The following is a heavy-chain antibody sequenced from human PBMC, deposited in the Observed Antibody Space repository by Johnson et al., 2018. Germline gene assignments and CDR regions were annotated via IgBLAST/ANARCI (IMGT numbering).Heavy chain of an antibody. J-gene: IGHJ6*02. D-gene: IGHD2-8*01. CDR3: ARRRDCSNGVCYGMDV. CDR2: IGTQRVYI. CDR1: GFPFNTYT. V-gene: IGHV3-21*01. Sequence: VQLVQSGGGLVKHGGSLRLSCAASGFPFNTYTMKWVRQAPGQGLEWISSIGTQRVYIYYAAQVKGLLTISRDNAKNSLHRKMNSLRAEDTAVYYCARRRDCSNGVCYGMDVWGQGTTVTVSS.